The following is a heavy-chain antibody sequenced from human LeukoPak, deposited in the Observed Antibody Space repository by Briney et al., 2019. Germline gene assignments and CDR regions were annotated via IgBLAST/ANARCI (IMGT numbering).Heavy chain of an antibody. CDR2: INSKGFSI. CDR3: VRGAGGPSNY. J-gene: IGHJ4*01. V-gene: IGHV3-20*04. Sequence: PGGSLRLSCAASGFTFDEYGMSWVRQAPGKGLECVSSINSKGFSISYTDSVKGRFTISRDNAKNSLYLQMNSLRVEDAAFYYCVRGAGGPSNYWGHGTLVTVSS. D-gene: IGHD3-16*01. CDR1: GFTFDEYG.